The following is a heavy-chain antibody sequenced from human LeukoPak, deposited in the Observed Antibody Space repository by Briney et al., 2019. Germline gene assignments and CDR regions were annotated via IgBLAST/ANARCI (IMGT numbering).Heavy chain of an antibody. J-gene: IGHJ4*02. V-gene: IGHV3-23*01. CDR2: ICVSGGDT. CDR1: GFTFSSYA. CDR3: AKTYNFWSRHWYY. D-gene: IGHD3-3*01. Sequence: PGGSLRLSCAASGFTFSSYAMSWVRQAPRKGLEWVSAICVSGGDTYYADSVKGGVTLSRDNSKNTLYLQMNILRAEDTALYYFAKTYNFWSRHWYYWSQGTLVTVSS.